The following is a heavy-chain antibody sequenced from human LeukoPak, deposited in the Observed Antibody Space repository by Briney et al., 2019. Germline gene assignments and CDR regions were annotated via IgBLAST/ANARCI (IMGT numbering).Heavy chain of an antibody. CDR1: GGTFSSYA. CDR3: ASGQMATKGGGD. V-gene: IGHV1-69*13. J-gene: IGHJ4*02. D-gene: IGHD5-24*01. Sequence: EASAKVSCTASGGTFSSYAISWVRQAPGQGLEWMGGIIPIFGTANYAQKFQGRVTITADESTSTAYMELSSLRSEDTAVYYCASGQMATKGGGDWGQGTLVTVSS. CDR2: IIPIFGTA.